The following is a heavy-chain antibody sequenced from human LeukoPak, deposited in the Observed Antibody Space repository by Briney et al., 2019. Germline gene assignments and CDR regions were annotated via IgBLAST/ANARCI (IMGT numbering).Heavy chain of an antibody. J-gene: IGHJ4*02. CDR2: IRSKAYGGTT. CDR3: SRDLNWSFDY. CDR1: GFTFSHYP. D-gene: IGHD1-1*01. V-gene: IGHV3-49*04. Sequence: GGSLRLSCAASGFTFSHYPISWVRQAPGKGLEWVGFIRSKAYGGTTEYAASVEGRFSISRDDSKSIAYLQMNSPKTEDTAVYYCSRDLNWSFDYWGQGILVTVSS.